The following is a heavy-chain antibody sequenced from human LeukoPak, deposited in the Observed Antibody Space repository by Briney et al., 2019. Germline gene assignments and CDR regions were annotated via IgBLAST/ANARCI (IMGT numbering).Heavy chain of an antibody. V-gene: IGHV3-48*03. J-gene: IGHJ4*02. Sequence: GGSLRLSCAASGFTFSSYEMNWVRQAPGKGLEWVSYISDSATTVYYADSVQGRFTISRDIAKNSLYLQMNSLRAEDSAIYYCARENSGSHLDYWGQGTLVTVSS. CDR1: GFTFSSYE. D-gene: IGHD1-26*01. CDR2: ISDSATTV. CDR3: ARENSGSHLDY.